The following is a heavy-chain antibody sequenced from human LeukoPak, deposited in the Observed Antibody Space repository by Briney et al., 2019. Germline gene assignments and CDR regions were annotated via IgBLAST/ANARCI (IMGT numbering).Heavy chain of an antibody. CDR1: GFTFSSYS. CDR2: ISSSSSYI. D-gene: IGHD2-15*01. Sequence: PGESLRLSCAASGFTFSSYSINWVRQAPGKGLEWVSSISSSSSYIYYADSVKGRFTISRDNAKNSLYLQMNSLRAEDTAVYYCARGWSADYFDYWGQGTLVTVSS. J-gene: IGHJ4*02. V-gene: IGHV3-21*06. CDR3: ARGWSADYFDY.